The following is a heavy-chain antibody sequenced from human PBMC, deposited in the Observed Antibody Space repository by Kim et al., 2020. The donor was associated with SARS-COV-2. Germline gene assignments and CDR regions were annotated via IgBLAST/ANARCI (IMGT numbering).Heavy chain of an antibody. CDR3: ARQTVTAIQNYFDY. D-gene: IGHD2-21*02. J-gene: IGHJ4*02. V-gene: IGHV4-59*08. CDR1: GGSISSYY. CDR2: IYYSGST. Sequence: SETLSLTCTVSGGSISSYYWSWIRQPPGKGLEWIGYIYYSGSTNYNPSLKSRVTISVDTSKNQFSLKLSSVTAADTAVYYCARQTVTAIQNYFDYWGQGTLVTVSS.